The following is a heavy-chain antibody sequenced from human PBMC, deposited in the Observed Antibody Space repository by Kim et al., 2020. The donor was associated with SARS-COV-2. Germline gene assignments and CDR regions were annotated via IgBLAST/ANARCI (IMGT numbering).Heavy chain of an antibody. J-gene: IGHJ5*02. Sequence: SQTLSLTCAISGDSVSSNSAAWNWIRQSPSRGLEWLGRTYYRSKWYNDYAVSVKSRITINPDTSKNQFSLQLNSVTPEGTAVYYCARDGGSSWYGPGGWFDPWGQGTLVTVSS. CDR2: TYYRSKWYN. V-gene: IGHV6-1*01. CDR3: ARDGGSSWYGPGGWFDP. CDR1: GDSVSSNSAA. D-gene: IGHD6-13*01.